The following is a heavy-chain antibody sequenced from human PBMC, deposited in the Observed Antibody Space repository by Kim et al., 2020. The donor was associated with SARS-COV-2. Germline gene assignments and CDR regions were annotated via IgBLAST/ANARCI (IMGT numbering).Heavy chain of an antibody. V-gene: IGHV3-30*18. CDR3: AKDYRYSSGPTDY. Sequence: GGSLRLSCAASGFTFSSYGMHWVRQAPGKGLEWVAVISYDGSNKYYADSVKGRFTISRDNSKNTLYLQMNSLRAEDTAVYYCAKDYRYSSGPTDYWGQGT. CDR2: ISYDGSNK. J-gene: IGHJ4*02. CDR1: GFTFSSYG. D-gene: IGHD6-19*01.